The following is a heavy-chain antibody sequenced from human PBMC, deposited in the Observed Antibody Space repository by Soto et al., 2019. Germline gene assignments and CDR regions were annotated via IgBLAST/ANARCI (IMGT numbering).Heavy chain of an antibody. J-gene: IGHJ5*02. Sequence: SETLSLTCTVSGASVSNYYWTWIRQPPGKGLEWIGYISNSGNTDYNPSLKSRVTISGDTSKNQFSLKLSSVTAADTAVYFCARSLGRTNGVCGWLDPWGQGTLVTVSS. D-gene: IGHD2-8*01. CDR1: GASVSNYY. CDR2: ISNSGNT. V-gene: IGHV4-59*02. CDR3: ARSLGRTNGVCGWLDP.